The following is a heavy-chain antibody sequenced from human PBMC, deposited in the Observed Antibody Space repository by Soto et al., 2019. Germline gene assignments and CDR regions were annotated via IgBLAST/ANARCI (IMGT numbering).Heavy chain of an antibody. Sequence: EVQLVESGGGLVQPGGSLRLSCAASGFTFSSYWMTWVRQAPGKGLEWVANIKQDESKRYYVDSVEGRFTISRANAKNSLFLQLNSLRAEDTAVYYCARDSSPSYSSRWYDAFDIWGQGTMVTVSS. D-gene: IGHD6-13*01. V-gene: IGHV3-7*05. CDR1: GFTFSSYW. CDR2: IKQDESKR. CDR3: ARDSSPSYSSRWYDAFDI. J-gene: IGHJ3*02.